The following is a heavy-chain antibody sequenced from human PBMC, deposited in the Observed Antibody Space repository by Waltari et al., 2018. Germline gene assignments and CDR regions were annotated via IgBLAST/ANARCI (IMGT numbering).Heavy chain of an antibody. CDR3: ARDAPRRGWNGLDY. J-gene: IGHJ4*02. CDR2: IYYSGST. V-gene: IGHV4-59*11. D-gene: IGHD1-1*01. Sequence: QVQLQESGPGLVKPSETLSLTCTVSGGSISSHYWSWIRQPPGKGLEWIGYIYYSGSTNYNPSLKSRVTISVDTSKNQFSLKLSSVTAADTAVYYCARDAPRRGWNGLDYWGQGTLVTVSS. CDR1: GGSISSHY.